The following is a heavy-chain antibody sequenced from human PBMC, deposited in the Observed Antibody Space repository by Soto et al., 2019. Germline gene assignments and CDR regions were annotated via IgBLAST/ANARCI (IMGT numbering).Heavy chain of an antibody. CDR1: GFTVSSNY. D-gene: IGHD3-22*01. CDR2: IYSGGST. J-gene: IGHJ4*02. Sequence: LRLSCAASGFTVSSNYMSWVRQAPGKGLEWVSVIYSGGSTYYADSVKGRFTISRDNSKNTLYLQMNSLRAEDTAVYYCARVTYYYDSSGPFDYWGQGTLVTVSS. CDR3: ARVTYYYDSSGPFDY. V-gene: IGHV3-53*01.